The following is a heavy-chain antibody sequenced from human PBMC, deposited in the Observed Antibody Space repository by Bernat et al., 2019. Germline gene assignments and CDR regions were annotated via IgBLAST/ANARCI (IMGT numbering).Heavy chain of an antibody. V-gene: IGHV3-33*06. Sequence: QVQLVESGGGVVQPGRSLRLSCAASGFTFSSYGMHWVRQAPGKGLEWVAVIWYDGSNKYYADSVKGRFTISRDNSKNTLYLQMNSLRAEDTAVYYCAKDSWNYRISPETYYYYGMDVWGQGTTVTVSS. CDR1: GFTFSSYG. D-gene: IGHD1-7*01. CDR3: AKDSWNYRISPETYYYYGMDV. J-gene: IGHJ6*02. CDR2: IWYDGSNK.